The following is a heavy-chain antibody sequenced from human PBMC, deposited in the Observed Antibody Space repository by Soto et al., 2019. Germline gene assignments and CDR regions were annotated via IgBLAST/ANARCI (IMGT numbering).Heavy chain of an antibody. CDR2: IVVGSGNT. D-gene: IGHD3-3*01. CDR3: AVYNDYWGGRDFFAY. Sequence: SVKVSCKASGFTFSNSAVQWVRQARGQRLEWIGWIVVGSGNTNYAQKFQERVTIIRDMSTGTVYMDLSSLRSEDTAIYYCAVYNDYWGGRDFFAYSAQGTFVT. V-gene: IGHV1-58*01. CDR1: GFTFSNSA. J-gene: IGHJ4*01.